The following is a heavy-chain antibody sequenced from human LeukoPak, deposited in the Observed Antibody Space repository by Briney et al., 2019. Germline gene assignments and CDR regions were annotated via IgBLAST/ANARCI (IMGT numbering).Heavy chain of an antibody. V-gene: IGHV4-61*02. Sequence: PSETLSLTCSVSGASVSGGDYYWSWIRQPAGKGLEWIGRIYGGVSSQRNPSHQYNPSLMSRLTISADTSRNQFSLNLNSVTAADTAIYYCARDRQEGGMRVSSFQYWGQGIPATVSS. CDR1: GASVSGGDYY. D-gene: IGHD3-22*01. CDR2: IYGGVSSQRNPSH. J-gene: IGHJ4*02. CDR3: ARDRQEGGMRVSSFQY.